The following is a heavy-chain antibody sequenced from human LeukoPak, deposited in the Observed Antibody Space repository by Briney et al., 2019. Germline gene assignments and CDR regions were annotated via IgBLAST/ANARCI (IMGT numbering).Heavy chain of an antibody. J-gene: IGHJ4*02. CDR1: GGTFSSYA. CDR2: IIPILATE. CDR3: ARDRRAAGGFFSPEY. Sequence: SVKVSCKASGGTFSSYAFSWVRQAPGQGPEWMGRIIPILATEFYAQKVQDRLTITADPSTSTAYMELSSLRSDDTAVYYCARDRRAAGGFFSPEYWGQGTQVTVSS. D-gene: IGHD6-13*01. V-gene: IGHV1-69*11.